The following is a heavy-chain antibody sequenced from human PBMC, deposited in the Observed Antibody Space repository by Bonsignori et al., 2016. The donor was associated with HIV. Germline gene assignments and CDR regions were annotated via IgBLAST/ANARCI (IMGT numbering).Heavy chain of an antibody. J-gene: IGHJ5*02. V-gene: IGHV3-48*03. D-gene: IGHD2-8*02. Sequence: EVQLVESGGGLVQPGGSLRLSCAASEFTFSTXEMNWVRQAPGKGLEWVSYISGSGNTIYYADSVKGRFTISRDNAKNSLYLQMNSLRLDDTAVYYCARDWWDQLPLVPTPWG. CDR2: ISGSGNTI. CDR3: ARDWWDQLPLVPTP. CDR1: EFTFSTXE.